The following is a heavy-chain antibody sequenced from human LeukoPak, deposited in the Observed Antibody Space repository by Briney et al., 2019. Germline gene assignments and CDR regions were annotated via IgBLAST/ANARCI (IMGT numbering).Heavy chain of an antibody. V-gene: IGHV3-7*03. CDR3: ARRYFDY. CDR2: IKQDGSEK. J-gene: IGHJ4*02. Sequence: GGSLRLSCAASRFTFSSYWMSWVRQAPGKGLEWVASIKQDGSEKYYVDSVKGRFTISRDNAKNSLYLQMNSLRAEDTAVYYCARRYFDYWGQGTLVTVSS. CDR1: RFTFSSYW.